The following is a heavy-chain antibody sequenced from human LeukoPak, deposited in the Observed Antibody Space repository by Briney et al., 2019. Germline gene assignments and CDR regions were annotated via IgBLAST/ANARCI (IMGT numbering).Heavy chain of an antibody. D-gene: IGHD6-25*01. Sequence: PGGSLRLSCAASGFTFRTSPMHWVRQAPGKGLEWVAVISYDRKIKVYADSVKGRFAISRDIAKNMLYLEMNSLRTEDTAVYYCARDPQRGAPDYFDSWGQGTLVTVSS. CDR2: ISYDRKIK. CDR3: ARDPQRGAPDYFDS. V-gene: IGHV3-30*09. J-gene: IGHJ4*02. CDR1: GFTFRTSP.